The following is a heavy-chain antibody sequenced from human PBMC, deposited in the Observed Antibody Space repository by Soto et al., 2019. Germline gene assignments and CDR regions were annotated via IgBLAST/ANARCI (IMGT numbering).Heavy chain of an antibody. CDR3: AKDQASGQGSFDS. J-gene: IGHJ4*02. Sequence: GGSLRLSCAASGFTLNIYGMHWVRQAPDKGLEWVALISYDGSNQYYADSVKGRFTISRDNSKNTLFLQMNSLRADDTAVYYCAKDQASGQGSFDSWGQGTLVTVSS. V-gene: IGHV3-30*18. CDR2: ISYDGSNQ. CDR1: GFTLNIYG.